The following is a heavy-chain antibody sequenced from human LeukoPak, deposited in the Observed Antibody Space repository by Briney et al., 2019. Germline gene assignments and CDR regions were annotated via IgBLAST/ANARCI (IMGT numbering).Heavy chain of an antibody. J-gene: IGHJ3*02. CDR3: AREWVAVSDGFDI. CDR1: GDIVSSNSAA. D-gene: IGHD2-15*01. CDR2: TYYRSEWYT. Sequence: SQTLSLTCAISGDIVSSNSAAWNWIRQSPSRGLEWLGRTYYRSEWYTDYAVSMKSRITINPDTSKNQFSLQLNSVTPEDTAVYYCAREWVAVSDGFDIWGQGTMVTVSS. V-gene: IGHV6-1*01.